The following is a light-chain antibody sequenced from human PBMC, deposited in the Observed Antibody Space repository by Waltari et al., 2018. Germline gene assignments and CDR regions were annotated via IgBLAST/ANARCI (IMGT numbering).Light chain of an antibody. J-gene: IGLJ2*01. V-gene: IGLV1-40*01. CDR1: RSNLGAGYD. Sequence: QSVLTQPPSVSGAPGQRVTISCTGRRSNLGAGYDVHWYQQLPGKAPKLIIHAHSYRPSGVPDRFSGSKSGTPASLAITGLQAEDEAVYYCQSYDSSLSAHVVFGGGTRLTVL. CDR2: AHS. CDR3: QSYDSSLSAHVV.